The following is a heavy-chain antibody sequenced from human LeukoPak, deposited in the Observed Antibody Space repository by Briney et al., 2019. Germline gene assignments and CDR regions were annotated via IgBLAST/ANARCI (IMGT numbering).Heavy chain of an antibody. V-gene: IGHV1-8*02. J-gene: IGHJ4*02. D-gene: IGHD2-15*01. CDR2: MNPNSGNT. Sequence: ASVKVSCKASGGTFSSYAISWVRQATGQGLEWMGWMNPNSGNTGSAQRFQGRVTMTRNTSISTAYMELSSLRSEDTAVYYCARALRVGRYSADYWGQGTLVTVSS. CDR3: ARALRVGRYSADY. CDR1: GGTFSSYA.